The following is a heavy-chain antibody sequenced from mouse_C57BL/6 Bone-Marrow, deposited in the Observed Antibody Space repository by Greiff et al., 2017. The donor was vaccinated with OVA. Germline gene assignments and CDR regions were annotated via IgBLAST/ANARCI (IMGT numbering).Heavy chain of an antibody. J-gene: IGHJ4*01. Sequence: EVHLVESGPGLVKPSQSLSLTCSVTGYSITSGYYWNWIRQFPGNKLEWMGYISYDGSNNYNPSLKNRISITRDTSKNQFFLKLNSVTTEDTATYYCARERTHDAMDYWGQGTSVTVSS. V-gene: IGHV3-6*01. CDR2: ISYDGSN. CDR3: ARERTHDAMDY. CDR1: GYSITSGYY.